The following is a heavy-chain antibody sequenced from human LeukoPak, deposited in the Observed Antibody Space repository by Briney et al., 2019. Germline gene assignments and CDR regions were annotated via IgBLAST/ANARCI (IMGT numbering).Heavy chain of an antibody. V-gene: IGHV1-18*01. CDR3: ARDRLSGVVVTAIEYAFDI. Sequence: VASVKVSCKASGYTFTTYGISWVRQAPGQGLEWMGWVSGNNGNTNYAQKLQGRVTMTTDTSTNTAYMEPRSLRSDDTAVYYCARDRLSGVVVTAIEYAFDIWGQGTMVTVSS. CDR2: VSGNNGNT. CDR1: GYTFTTYG. J-gene: IGHJ3*02. D-gene: IGHD2-21*02.